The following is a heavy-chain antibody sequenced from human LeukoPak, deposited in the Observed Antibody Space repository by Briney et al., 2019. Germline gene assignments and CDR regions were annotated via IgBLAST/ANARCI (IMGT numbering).Heavy chain of an antibody. CDR2: IYSGGST. J-gene: IGHJ4*02. CDR1: GFTFSSYA. CDR3: ARETRPPGFVTSGWFDY. Sequence: GGSLRLSCAASGFTFSSYAMSWVRQAPGKGLEWVSIIYSGGSTYYADSVKGRFTISRDHSENTLYLQMNSLRAEDTAVYYCARETRPPGFVTSGWFDYWGQGSLVTVSS. D-gene: IGHD2-2*01. V-gene: IGHV3-53*01.